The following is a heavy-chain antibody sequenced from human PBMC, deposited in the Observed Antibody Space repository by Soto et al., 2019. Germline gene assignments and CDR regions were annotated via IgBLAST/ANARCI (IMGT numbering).Heavy chain of an antibody. CDR3: ARDQRVAFDS. Sequence: QVQLVQSGAEEKKPGASVKVSCKASGYTFTNYAIQWVRQAPGQRLEWMGWINAGNGNRKYSQKFQGRVTITRDTSASTAYMELSSLRSEDTAVYYCARDQRVAFDSWGQGTLVTVSS. D-gene: IGHD6-25*01. CDR2: INAGNGNR. V-gene: IGHV1-3*05. J-gene: IGHJ4*02. CDR1: GYTFTNYA.